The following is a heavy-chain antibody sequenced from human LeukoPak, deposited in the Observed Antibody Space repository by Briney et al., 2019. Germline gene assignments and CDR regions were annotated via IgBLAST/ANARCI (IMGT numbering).Heavy chain of an antibody. CDR1: GGTFSSYA. V-gene: IGHV1-69*05. CDR2: IIPIFGTA. J-gene: IGHJ6*03. CDR3: ASTGPILPPWDYYYMDV. D-gene: IGHD2-15*01. Sequence: SVTVSCKASGGTFSSYAISWVRQAPGQGLEWMGGIIPIFGTANYAQKFQGRVTITTDESTSAAYMELSSLRSEDTAVYYCASTGPILPPWDYYYMDVWGKGTTVTVSS.